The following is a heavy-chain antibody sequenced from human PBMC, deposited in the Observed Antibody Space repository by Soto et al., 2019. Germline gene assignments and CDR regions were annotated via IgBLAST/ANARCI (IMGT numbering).Heavy chain of an antibody. CDR2: IYYSGST. D-gene: IGHD3-3*01. CDR1: GGSISSSSYY. V-gene: IGHV4-39*01. J-gene: IGHJ4*02. CDR3: ARRPSITIFGVERSFDY. Sequence: SETLSLTCTVSGGSISSSSYYWGWIRQPPGKGLEWIGSIYYSGSTYYNPSLKSRVTISVDTSKNQFSLKLSSVTAADTAVYYCARRPSITIFGVERSFDYWGQGTLVTVSS.